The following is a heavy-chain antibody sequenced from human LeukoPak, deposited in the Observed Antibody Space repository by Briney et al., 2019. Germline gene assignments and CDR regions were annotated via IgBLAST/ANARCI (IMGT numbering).Heavy chain of an antibody. D-gene: IGHD6-13*01. J-gene: IGHJ6*03. CDR3: ARGYSSSWHHYYYYMDV. CDR1: GFTFSNYW. Sequence: GGSLRLSCAASGFTFSNYWMHWVRQAPGKGLVWVSRINSDARSTSYADSVKGRFTISRDNAKNTLYLQMNSLRAEDTAVYYCARGYSSSWHHYYYYMDVWGKGTTVTVSS. CDR2: INSDARST. V-gene: IGHV3-74*01.